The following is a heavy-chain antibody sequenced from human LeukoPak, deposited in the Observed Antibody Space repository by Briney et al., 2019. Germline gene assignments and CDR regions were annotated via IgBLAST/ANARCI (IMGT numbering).Heavy chain of an antibody. D-gene: IGHD2-15*01. CDR1: GGSISSSSYY. Sequence: SETLSLTCTVSGGSISSSSYYWGWIRQPPGKGLEWIGSISYTGNTYYKPSLKSRVTISVDTSTNQFSLNLTSVTAADTAVYYCARHEGMVAASFDYWGQGTLVTVSS. CDR3: ARHEGMVAASFDY. J-gene: IGHJ4*02. V-gene: IGHV4-39*01. CDR2: ISYTGNT.